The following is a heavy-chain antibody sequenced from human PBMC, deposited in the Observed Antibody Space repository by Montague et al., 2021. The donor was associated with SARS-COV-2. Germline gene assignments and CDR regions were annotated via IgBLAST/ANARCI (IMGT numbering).Heavy chain of an antibody. CDR2: IYYNGTT. J-gene: IGHJ4*02. CDR1: SGSIISSGYY. CDR3: ARGMIRGVTTPFDY. D-gene: IGHD3-10*01. Sequence: SETLSLTCSVSSGSIISSGYYWGWIRQPPGKELEWIGNIYYNGTTYYNPSLQSRGTISVDTSKNHLPLRLSSVTAADTAVYFCARGMIRGVTTPFDYWGQGSQVTVSS. V-gene: IGHV4-39*02.